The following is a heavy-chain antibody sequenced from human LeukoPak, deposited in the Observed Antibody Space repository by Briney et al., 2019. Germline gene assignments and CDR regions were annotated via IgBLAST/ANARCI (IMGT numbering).Heavy chain of an antibody. Sequence: SETLSLTCTVSGGSISSSGYYWSWIRQHPGKGLEWVGYTYYSGSTYYNPSLKSRVTISIDTSKNQFSLNLSSVTAADTAVYYCARGDGYNEYYFDYWGQGTLVTVPS. CDR3: ARGDGYNEYYFDY. CDR1: GGSISSSGYY. J-gene: IGHJ4*02. CDR2: TYYSGST. V-gene: IGHV4-31*03. D-gene: IGHD5-24*01.